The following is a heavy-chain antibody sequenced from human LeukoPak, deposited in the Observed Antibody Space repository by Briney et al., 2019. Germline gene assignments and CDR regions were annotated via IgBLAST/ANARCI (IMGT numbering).Heavy chain of an antibody. D-gene: IGHD6-19*01. CDR2: INPSGGST. CDR3: AREGMAVAVIDY. J-gene: IGHJ4*02. Sequence: ASVKVSCKASGYTFTSYYIHWVRQAPGQGVEWMGIINPSGGSTSYAQKCQGRVTMTKDTSTSTVYMELSSLRSDDTAVYYGAREGMAVAVIDYWGQGTLVTVSS. V-gene: IGHV1-46*01. CDR1: GYTFTSYY.